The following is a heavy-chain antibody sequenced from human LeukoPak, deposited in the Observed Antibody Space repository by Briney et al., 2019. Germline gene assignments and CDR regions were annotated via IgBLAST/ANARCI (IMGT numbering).Heavy chain of an antibody. CDR3: ARGGYGDYGPDAFDI. CDR2: IYHSGST. Sequence: SETLSLTCTVSGYSISGGYYWGWIRQPPGEGLEWIGSIYHSGSTYYNPSLKSRVTISVDTSENQFSLKLSSVTAADTAVYYCARGGYGDYGPDAFDIWRQGTMVTVSS. CDR1: GYSISGGYY. D-gene: IGHD4-17*01. V-gene: IGHV4-38-2*02. J-gene: IGHJ3*02.